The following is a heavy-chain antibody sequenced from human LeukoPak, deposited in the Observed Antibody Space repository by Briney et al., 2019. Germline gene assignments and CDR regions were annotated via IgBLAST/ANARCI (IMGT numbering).Heavy chain of an antibody. Sequence: GGSLRLSCAASGFTFDDYATHWVRQAPGKGLEWVSGISWNSGSIGYADSVKGRFTISRDNAKNSLYLQMNSLRAEDTALYYCAKVYGSGSYGYYYGMDVWGQGTTVTVSS. D-gene: IGHD3-10*01. CDR1: GFTFDDYA. CDR3: AKVYGSGSYGYYYGMDV. V-gene: IGHV3-9*01. CDR2: ISWNSGSI. J-gene: IGHJ6*02.